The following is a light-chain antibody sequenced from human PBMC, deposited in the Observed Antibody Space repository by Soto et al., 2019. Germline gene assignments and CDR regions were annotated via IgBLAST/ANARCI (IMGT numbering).Light chain of an antibody. CDR2: DVS. V-gene: IGLV2-14*03. Sequence: QSALTQPASVSGSPGQSITISCTGTSSDVGAYNFVSWYQQHPGKVPKLMIFDVSSRPSGVSDRFSGSKSGNTSSLTIAGLQAEDDGYYCCSSYTSSSTHVFGSGTKLTVL. J-gene: IGLJ1*01. CDR1: SSDVGAYNF. CDR3: SSYTSSSTHV.